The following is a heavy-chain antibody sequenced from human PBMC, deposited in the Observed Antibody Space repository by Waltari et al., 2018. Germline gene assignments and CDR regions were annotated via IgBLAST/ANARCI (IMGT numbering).Heavy chain of an antibody. V-gene: IGHV3-23*01. CDR1: GFPFSTYN. J-gene: IGHJ6*02. CDR3: AKDEGARLAPTFGMDA. CDR2: LTASGLM. Sequence: EMQLLESGGALVQPGGSLRPSWAASGFPFSTYNLNWVRPAPGKGLEWVAVLTASGLMDYGDSVKGRFIISRDNSKNTLYLEMYRLRVEDTARYYCAKDEGARLAPTFGMDAWGQGTTVIVSS. D-gene: IGHD6-6*01.